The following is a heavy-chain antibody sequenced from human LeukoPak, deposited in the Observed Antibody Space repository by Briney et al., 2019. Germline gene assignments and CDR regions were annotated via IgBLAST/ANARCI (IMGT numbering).Heavy chain of an antibody. Sequence: GGSLRLSCAASGFTFSSYAMSWVHQAPGKGLEWVSAISGSGGSTYYADSVKGRFTISRDNSKNTLYLQMNSLRAEDTAVYYCAKDVSVLGIGQYYFDYWGQGTLVTVSS. CDR1: GFTFSSYA. J-gene: IGHJ4*02. CDR2: ISGSGGST. V-gene: IGHV3-23*01. CDR3: AKDVSVLGIGQYYFDY. D-gene: IGHD7-27*01.